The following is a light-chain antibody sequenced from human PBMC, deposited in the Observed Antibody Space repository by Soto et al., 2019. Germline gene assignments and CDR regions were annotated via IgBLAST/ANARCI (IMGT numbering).Light chain of an antibody. Sequence: QSALTQPASVSGSPGQSITISCSGTSSDIGSYDHVAWYQQFPGKSPKLIIYAVSDRPSGVSDRFSGSKSGISASLTSSGLQTEDEADYYCISYTDRQSYLFGTGTKLTVL. CDR1: SSDIGSYDH. CDR2: AVS. V-gene: IGLV2-14*03. J-gene: IGLJ1*01. CDR3: ISYTDRQSYL.